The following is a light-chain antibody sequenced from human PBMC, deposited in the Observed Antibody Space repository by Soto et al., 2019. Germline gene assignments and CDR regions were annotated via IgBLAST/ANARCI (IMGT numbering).Light chain of an antibody. CDR2: DVS. V-gene: IGLV2-14*03. J-gene: IGLJ1*01. Sequence: QFALTQPASVSSSHGQSITISCTGTSSDVGGYNYVSWYQHHPGKAPKLMIYDVSNRPSGVSNRFSGSKSGNTASLTISGLQPEDEANNYCDSNSTSKTRRIVVGTGTKVTVL. CDR1: SSDVGGYNY. CDR3: DSNSTSKTRRIV.